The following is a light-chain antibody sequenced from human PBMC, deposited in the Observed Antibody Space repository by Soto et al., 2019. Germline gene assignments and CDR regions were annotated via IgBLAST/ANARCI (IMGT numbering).Light chain of an antibody. CDR3: CSYAGSYAHVV. CDR2: DVS. CDR1: SVNVGGYNY. Sequence: QCALTQPRSVSGSPGQSVTISCTGTSVNVGGYNYVSWYQQHPGKAPKLMIYDVSKRPSGVPDRFSGSKSGNTAYLTISGLQAEDEADYYCCSYAGSYAHVVFGGGTKLTAL. J-gene: IGLJ2*01. V-gene: IGLV2-11*01.